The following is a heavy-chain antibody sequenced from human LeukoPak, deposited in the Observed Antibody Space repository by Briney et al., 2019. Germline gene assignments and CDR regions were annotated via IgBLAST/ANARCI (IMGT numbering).Heavy chain of an antibody. J-gene: IGHJ4*02. Sequence: ASVKVSCKASGYTFTSYGISWVRQAPGQGLEWMGWINPNSGGTNYAQKFQGRVTMTRDTSISTAYMELSRLRSDDTAVYYCAGDRSLGYCSGGSCYFDYWGQGTLVTVSS. CDR3: AGDRSLGYCSGGSCYFDY. CDR1: GYTFTSYG. V-gene: IGHV1-2*02. CDR2: INPNSGGT. D-gene: IGHD2-15*01.